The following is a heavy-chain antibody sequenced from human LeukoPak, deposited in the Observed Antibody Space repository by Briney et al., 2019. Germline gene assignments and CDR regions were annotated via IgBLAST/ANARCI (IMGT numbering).Heavy chain of an antibody. J-gene: IGHJ6*03. V-gene: IGHV1-18*04. CDR1: GYTFTNDG. Sequence: ASVKVSCKASGYTFTNDGMSWVRQAPGHGLEWMVCISGFSGHTKYSQKSQGRVTMTTDTATSTAYMEVRSLRSDDTAVYYCARAWLRSTYYYYIDVWGKGTTVTVSS. D-gene: IGHD5-12*01. CDR2: ISGFSGHT. CDR3: ARAWLRSTYYYYIDV.